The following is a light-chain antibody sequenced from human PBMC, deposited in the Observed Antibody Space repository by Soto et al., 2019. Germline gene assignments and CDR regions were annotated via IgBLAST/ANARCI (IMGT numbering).Light chain of an antibody. Sequence: IQLTQSASSLSASVGDRVTITCRASQDIAIYLAWYQQKPGEAPKLLIYAASTLYGGVPSRFSGSGSGTDFALTISSLQSEDFAVYYCQQYNNWPPTFGQGTKVDIK. CDR3: QQYNNWPPT. V-gene: IGKV1-9*01. J-gene: IGKJ1*01. CDR1: QDIAIY. CDR2: AAS.